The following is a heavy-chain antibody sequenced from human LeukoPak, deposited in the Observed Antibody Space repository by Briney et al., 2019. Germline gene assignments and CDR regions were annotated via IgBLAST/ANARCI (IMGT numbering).Heavy chain of an antibody. Sequence: SETLSLTCTVSGSSISSYYWSWFRQPAGKGLEWIGRIYASGSTNYNPSLTSRVTMSVDTSKSQFSLKLISVTAADTAVYYCARDPRGIVGANHNWFDPWGQGTLVTVSS. CDR2: IYASGST. D-gene: IGHD1-26*01. V-gene: IGHV4-4*07. J-gene: IGHJ5*02. CDR1: GSSISSYY. CDR3: ARDPRGIVGANHNWFDP.